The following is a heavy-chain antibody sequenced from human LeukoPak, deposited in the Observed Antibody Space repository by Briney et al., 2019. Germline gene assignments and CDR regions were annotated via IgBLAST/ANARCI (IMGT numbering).Heavy chain of an antibody. J-gene: IGHJ4*02. V-gene: IGHV4-61*05. CDR3: AGNRYYFDY. CDR1: GGYIISRSHY. CDR2: IHYSGST. Sequence: SETLSLTCTVSGGYIISRSHYWGWIRQPPGKGLEWIGYIHYSGSTNYTPSLKSRVTISVDTSKNQFSLKLSSVTAADTAVYYCAGNRYYFDYWGQGTLVTVSS.